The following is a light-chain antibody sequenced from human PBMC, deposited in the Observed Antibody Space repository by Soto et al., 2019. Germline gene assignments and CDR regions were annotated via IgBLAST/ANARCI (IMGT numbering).Light chain of an antibody. Sequence: SVLTQPSSLSGSPGQSVTISCAGNSSDVGGYNFVSWYQQHPGKAPQLMIYDVSSRPSGVSNRFSGSKSGNTASLTISGLQAEDEADYYCSSYTSSYTYVFGNGTKVTVL. CDR3: SSYTSSYTYV. CDR2: DVS. CDR1: SSDVGGYNF. V-gene: IGLV2-14*03. J-gene: IGLJ1*01.